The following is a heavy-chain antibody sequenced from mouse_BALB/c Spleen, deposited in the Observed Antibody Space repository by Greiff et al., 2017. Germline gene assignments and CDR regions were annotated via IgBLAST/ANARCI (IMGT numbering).Heavy chain of an antibody. CDR3: ARDGGENAMDY. CDR2: ISSGSSTI. CDR1: GFTFSSFG. J-gene: IGHJ4*01. D-gene: IGHD2-3*01. Sequence: EVMLVESGGGLVQPGGSRKLSCAASGFTFSSFGMHWVRQAPEKGLEWVAYISSGSSTIYYADTVKGRFTISRDNPKNTLFLQMTSLRSEDTAMYYCARDGGENAMDYWGQGTSVTVSS. V-gene: IGHV5-17*02.